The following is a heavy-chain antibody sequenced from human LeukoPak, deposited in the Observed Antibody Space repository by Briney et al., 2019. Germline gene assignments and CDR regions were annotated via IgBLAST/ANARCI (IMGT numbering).Heavy chain of an antibody. CDR1: GFTFSSYS. CDR3: AREKAGGYSYGPDFDY. D-gene: IGHD5-18*01. V-gene: IGHV3-21*05. Sequence: PGGSLRLSCAASGFTFSSYSMNWVRQAPGKGLEWVSYISSSGSFIYYADSVKGRFTISRDNAKNSLYLQMNSLRAEDTAVYYCAREKAGGYSYGPDFDYWGQGTLVTVSS. J-gene: IGHJ4*02. CDR2: ISSSGSFI.